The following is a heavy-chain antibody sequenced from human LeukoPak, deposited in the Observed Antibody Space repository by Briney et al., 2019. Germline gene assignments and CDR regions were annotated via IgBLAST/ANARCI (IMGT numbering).Heavy chain of an antibody. CDR1: GFVFSSLD. J-gene: IGHJ4*02. V-gene: IGHV3-23*01. D-gene: IGHD6-19*01. CDR3: AKDARRSSGWWFFDH. Sequence: PGGSLRLSCAASGFVFSSLDMGWVRQTPRKGLEWVSAITNSGGGTFYADSVKGRFTISRDNSKNTLFLQMNSLRAEDTAVYFCAKDARRSSGWWFFDHWGQGTLVTVSS. CDR2: ITNSGGGT.